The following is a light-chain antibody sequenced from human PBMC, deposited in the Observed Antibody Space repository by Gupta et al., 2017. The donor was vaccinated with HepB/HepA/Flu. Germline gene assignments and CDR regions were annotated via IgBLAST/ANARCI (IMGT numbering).Light chain of an antibody. J-gene: IGKJ4*01. CDR3: QHYNNWPLT. CDR1: QSVSRN. Sequence: EIVMTQSPATLSVSPGERATLSCRASQSVSRNLAWYQQKPGQAPRLLIYGASTRATGMPDSFSGSGSGTEFTLTISSLQSEDSAVYYCQHYNNWPLTFGGGTKVEIK. CDR2: GAS. V-gene: IGKV3-15*01.